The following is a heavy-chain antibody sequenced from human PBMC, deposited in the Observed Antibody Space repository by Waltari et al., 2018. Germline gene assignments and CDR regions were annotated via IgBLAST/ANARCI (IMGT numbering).Heavy chain of an antibody. V-gene: IGHV3-21*01. CDR2: ISSSSSYI. CDR1: GFTFSSYS. Sequence: EVQLVESGGGLVTPGGSLRLSCAASGFTFSSYSMNWVRQAPGKGLEWVSSISSSSSYIYYADSVKGRFTISRDNAKNSLYLQMNSLRAEDTAVYYCARGYLGYRPGGGGFDYWGQGTLVTVSS. D-gene: IGHD5-18*01. J-gene: IGHJ4*02. CDR3: ARGYLGYRPGGGGFDY.